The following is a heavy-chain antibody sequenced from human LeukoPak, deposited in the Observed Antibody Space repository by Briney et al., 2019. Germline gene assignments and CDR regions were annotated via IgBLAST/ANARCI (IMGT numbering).Heavy chain of an antibody. J-gene: IGHJ4*02. Sequence: ASVKVSCKASGYTFTSYDINWVRQATGQGLEWMGWMNPNSGNTGYAQKFQGRVTMTRNTSISTAYMELSSLRSEDTAVYYCARGPGNDYVWGSYRPFDYWGQGTLVTVSS. V-gene: IGHV1-8*01. D-gene: IGHD3-16*02. CDR2: MNPNSGNT. CDR3: ARGPGNDYVWGSYRPFDY. CDR1: GYTFTSYD.